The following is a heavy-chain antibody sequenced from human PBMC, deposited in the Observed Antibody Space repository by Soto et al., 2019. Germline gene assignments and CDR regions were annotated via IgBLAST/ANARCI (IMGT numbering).Heavy chain of an antibody. CDR2: INAGKGNT. CDR3: ARSEVIPEGCDY. Sequence: GASVKVSCKAYGYIFTTYALHWVRQAPGQRLEWMGWINAGKGNTKYSQKFQDRVTITRDTSASVAYMELSSLASEDTAVYYCARSEVIPEGCDYWGQGTLVTVSS. CDR1: GYIFTTYA. V-gene: IGHV1-3*01. J-gene: IGHJ4*02. D-gene: IGHD3-16*02.